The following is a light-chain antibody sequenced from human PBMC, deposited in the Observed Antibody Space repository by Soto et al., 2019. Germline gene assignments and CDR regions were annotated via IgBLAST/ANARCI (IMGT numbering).Light chain of an antibody. CDR2: DAS. V-gene: IGKV1-5*01. Sequence: DIQMTQSPSTLSASVGDRVTITCRASQSISSWLAWYQQKPGKAPKLLIYDASSLESGVPSRFSGSGSGTDFTFTINSLQPEDIATYYCQQYNSYRWTFGLGTKVDIK. CDR3: QQYNSYRWT. J-gene: IGKJ1*01. CDR1: QSISSW.